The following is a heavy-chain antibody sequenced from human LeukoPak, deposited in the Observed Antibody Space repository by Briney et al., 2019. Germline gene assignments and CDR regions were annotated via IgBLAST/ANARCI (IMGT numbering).Heavy chain of an antibody. CDR1: XXSISSXXXX. D-gene: IGHD3-16*01. J-gene: IGHJ4*02. CDR3: ARHHTSSKPIDY. CDR2: VYSTGHT. Sequence: VSXXSISSXXXXXXXXXXXXXKGXEWIGRVYSTGHTNYNLSLKSRVTMSIDTSKNQLSLKLTSVTAADTAMYYCARHHTSSKPIDYWGQGTLVTVSS. V-gene: IGHV4-30-2*03.